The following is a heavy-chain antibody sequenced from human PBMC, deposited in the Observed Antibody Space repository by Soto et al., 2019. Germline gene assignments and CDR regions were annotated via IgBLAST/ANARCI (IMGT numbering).Heavy chain of an antibody. CDR3: ARDMGFGLLDY. J-gene: IGHJ4*02. D-gene: IGHD3-10*01. V-gene: IGHV1-3*01. CDR1: GYTFTSYA. CDR2: INAGNGNT. Sequence: QVQLVQSGAEVKKPGASVKVSCKASGYTFTSYAMYRVRQAPGQRLEWMGWINAGNGNTKYSQKFQGRVTITRDTSATTAYMELSSLRSEDTAVYYCARDMGFGLLDYWGQGTLVTVSS.